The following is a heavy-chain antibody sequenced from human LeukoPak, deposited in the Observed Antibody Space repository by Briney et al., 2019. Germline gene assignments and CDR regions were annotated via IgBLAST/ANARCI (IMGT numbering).Heavy chain of an antibody. CDR1: GGSISSYY. D-gene: IGHD6-19*01. CDR3: ARVIGAVAGFDY. V-gene: IGHV4-59*12. Sequence: SETLSLTCTVSGGSISSYYWSWIRQPPGKGLEWIGYISYSGSTNYNPSLNSRVTISVDTSKNQFSLKLSSVTAADTAVYYCARVIGAVAGFDYWGQGTLVTVSS. J-gene: IGHJ4*02. CDR2: ISYSGST.